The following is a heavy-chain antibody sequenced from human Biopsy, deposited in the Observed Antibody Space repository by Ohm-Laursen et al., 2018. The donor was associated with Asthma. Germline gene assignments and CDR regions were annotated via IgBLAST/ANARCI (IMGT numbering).Heavy chain of an antibody. D-gene: IGHD6-19*01. CDR2: ISYDGSNK. V-gene: IGHV3-30*03. CDR1: GFTFSSYG. J-gene: IGHJ4*02. CDR3: ARESSVAGSSDFDY. Sequence: SLRLSCTAPGFTFSSYGMHWVRQAPGKGLEWVAVISYDGSNKYYADSVKGRFTISRDNSKNTLYMQMNSLRAEDTAVYYCARESSVAGSSDFDYWGQGTLVTVSS.